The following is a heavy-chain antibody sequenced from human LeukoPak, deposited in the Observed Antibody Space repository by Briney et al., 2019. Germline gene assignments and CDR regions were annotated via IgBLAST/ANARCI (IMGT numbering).Heavy chain of an antibody. Sequence: GGSLRLSCAASGLTFSSYAMHWVRQAPGKGLEWVAVISYDGSNKYYADSVKGRFTISRDNSKNTLYLQMNSLRAEDTAVYYCARVSYSGYDYTSPFAYWGQGTLVTVSS. J-gene: IGHJ4*02. V-gene: IGHV3-30-3*01. CDR2: ISYDGSNK. CDR3: ARVSYSGYDYTSPFAY. CDR1: GLTFSSYA. D-gene: IGHD5-12*01.